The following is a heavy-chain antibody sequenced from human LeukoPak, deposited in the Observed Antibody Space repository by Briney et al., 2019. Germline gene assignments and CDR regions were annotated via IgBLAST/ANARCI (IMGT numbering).Heavy chain of an antibody. Sequence: GGSLRLSCAASGFTFSSYEMNWVRQAPGKGLEWVSYISSSGSTIYYADSVKGRFTISRDNAKNSLYLQMNSLRAEDTAVYYCARPYDSSGYYPPPYYWGQGTLVTVSS. CDR3: ARPYDSSGYYPPPYY. CDR2: ISSSGSTI. D-gene: IGHD3-22*01. CDR1: GFTFSSYE. J-gene: IGHJ4*02. V-gene: IGHV3-48*03.